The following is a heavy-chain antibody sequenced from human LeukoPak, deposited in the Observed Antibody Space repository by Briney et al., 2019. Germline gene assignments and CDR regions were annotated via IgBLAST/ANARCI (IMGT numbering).Heavy chain of an antibody. Sequence: GGSLRLSCAASGFTFSSYAMSWVRQAPGEGLEGVSSISSSSSYIYYADSVKGRFTISRDNAKNSLYLQMNSLRAEDTAVYYCARGDLVRGVEFDPLGQGTLVTVSS. CDR1: GFTFSSYA. V-gene: IGHV3-21*01. CDR3: ARGDLVRGVEFDP. D-gene: IGHD3-10*01. J-gene: IGHJ5*02. CDR2: ISSSSSYI.